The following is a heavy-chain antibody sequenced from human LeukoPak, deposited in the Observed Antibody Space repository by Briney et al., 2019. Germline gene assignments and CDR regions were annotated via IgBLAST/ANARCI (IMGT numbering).Heavy chain of an antibody. CDR2: INPNSGAT. D-gene: IGHD6-19*01. CDR1: GYTFIAYY. Sequence: ASVKVSCKASGYTFIAYYMFWVRQAPGQGLEWMGWINPNSGATGHAQKFQGRVTMTRDTSISTSYMEVTGLRSDDTAVYYCARDLAVAGPGNFDYWGQGTLVTVSS. J-gene: IGHJ4*02. CDR3: ARDLAVAGPGNFDY. V-gene: IGHV1-2*02.